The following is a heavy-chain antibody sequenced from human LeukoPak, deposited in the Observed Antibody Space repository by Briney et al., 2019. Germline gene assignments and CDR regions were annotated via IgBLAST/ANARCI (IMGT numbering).Heavy chain of an antibody. CDR3: VRDVPQQNFDC. V-gene: IGHV3-74*03. Sequence: GGCLRLSCAASGFTFSCCAMHWVRQAPGKGLVWVSRIKSDGSNTKYADSVKGRFSISRDNAKNTLYLQINSLRAEDTAVYYCVRDVPQQNFDCWGQGILVTVSS. J-gene: IGHJ4*02. CDR2: IKSDGSNT. D-gene: IGHD6-13*01. CDR1: GFTFSCCA.